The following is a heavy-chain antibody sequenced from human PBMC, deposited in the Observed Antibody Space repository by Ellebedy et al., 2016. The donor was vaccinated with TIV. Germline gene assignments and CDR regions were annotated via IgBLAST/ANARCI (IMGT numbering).Heavy chain of an antibody. D-gene: IGHD6-19*01. CDR2: INHGGGT. Sequence: GSLRLXXAVYGGSFSDFYLTWIRQSPGKGLEWIGYINHGGGTNYNPPLKSRVTMSVDTSKTQFSLHLNSVTAADTGVYYCARGNTNWLGPYYFDYWGQGTPVTVSS. CDR1: GGSFSDFY. J-gene: IGHJ4*02. V-gene: IGHV4-34*01. CDR3: ARGNTNWLGPYYFDY.